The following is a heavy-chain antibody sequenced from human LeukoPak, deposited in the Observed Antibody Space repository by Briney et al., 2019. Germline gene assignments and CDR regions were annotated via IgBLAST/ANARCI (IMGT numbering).Heavy chain of an antibody. CDR2: TNPNSGGT. Sequence: ASVKVSCKASAYSFTDYYIHWVRQAPGQGLERMGRTNPNSGGTDYAQKFQGSRTMTMDTSISTAYVELSRLRSDDTAVYYCARSSPTYYFDSSGYYYGDYWGQGTLVIVSS. V-gene: IGHV1-2*06. CDR1: AYSFTDYY. D-gene: IGHD3-22*01. CDR3: ARSSPTYYFDSSGYYYGDY. J-gene: IGHJ4*02.